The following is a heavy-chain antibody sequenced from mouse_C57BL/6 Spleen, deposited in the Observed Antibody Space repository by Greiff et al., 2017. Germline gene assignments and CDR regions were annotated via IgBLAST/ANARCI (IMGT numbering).Heavy chain of an antibody. Sequence: QVQLQQSGPELVKPGASVKISCKASGYAFSSSWMNWVKQRPGKGLEWIGRIYPGDGDTNYNGKFKGKATLTADKSSSTAYMQLSSLTSEDSAVYYCAGRGLRRRGLDYWGQGTTLTVSS. J-gene: IGHJ2*01. CDR1: GYAFSSSW. CDR2: IYPGDGDT. V-gene: IGHV1-82*01. D-gene: IGHD2-2*01. CDR3: AGRGLRRRGLDY.